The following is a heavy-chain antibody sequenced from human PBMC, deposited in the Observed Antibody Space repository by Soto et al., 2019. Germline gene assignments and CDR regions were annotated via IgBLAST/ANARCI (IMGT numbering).Heavy chain of an antibody. D-gene: IGHD2-2*01. Sequence: SETLSLTYAVYCGSFSGYYWSWIRQPPGKGLEWIGEINHSGSTNYNPSLKSRVTISVDTSKNQFSLKLSSVTAADTAVYYCARQIVVVPAAMAADGYYYGMDVWGQGTTVTVSS. CDR1: CGSFSGYY. J-gene: IGHJ6*02. CDR3: ARQIVVVPAAMAADGYYYGMDV. CDR2: INHSGST. V-gene: IGHV4-34*01.